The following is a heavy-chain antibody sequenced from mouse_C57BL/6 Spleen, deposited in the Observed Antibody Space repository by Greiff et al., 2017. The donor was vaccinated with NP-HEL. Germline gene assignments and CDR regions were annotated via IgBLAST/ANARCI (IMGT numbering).Heavy chain of an antibody. D-gene: IGHD2-12*01. V-gene: IGHV1-82*01. CDR1: GYAFSSSW. CDR2: IYPGDGDT. CDR3: AREYYTDYFDY. J-gene: IGHJ2*01. Sequence: VKVVESGPELVKPGASVKISCKASGYAFSSSWMNWVKQRPGKGLEWIGRIYPGDGDTNYNGKFKGKATLTADKSSSTAYMQLSSLTSEDSAVYFCAREYYTDYFDYWGQGTTLTVSS.